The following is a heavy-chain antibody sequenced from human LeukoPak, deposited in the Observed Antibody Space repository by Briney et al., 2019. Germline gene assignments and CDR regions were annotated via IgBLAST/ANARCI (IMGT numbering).Heavy chain of an antibody. Sequence: PGGSLRLSCAASGFTFSSYEMNWVRQAPGKGLEWVSYITSSGSNIYYADSVKGRFTISRDNAKNSLYLQMNSLRAEDTAVYYCARGGTHIVVVPAARPVVGGYDGAFDIWGQGTMVTVSS. D-gene: IGHD2-2*01. CDR1: GFTFSSYE. CDR3: ARGGTHIVVVPAARPVVGGYDGAFDI. J-gene: IGHJ3*02. CDR2: ITSSGSNI. V-gene: IGHV3-48*03.